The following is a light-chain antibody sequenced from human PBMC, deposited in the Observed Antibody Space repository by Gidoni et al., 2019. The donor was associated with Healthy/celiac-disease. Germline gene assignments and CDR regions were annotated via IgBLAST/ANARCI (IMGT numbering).Light chain of an antibody. Sequence: DIQMTQSPSILSASVGDRVTITCRASQSISSWLAWYQQKPGKAPKLLIYDASSLESGVPSRFSGSGSGTEFTLTISSLQPDDFATYYCQQYNSYSRGTFXQXTKVEIK. CDR2: DAS. V-gene: IGKV1-5*01. J-gene: IGKJ1*01. CDR1: QSISSW. CDR3: QQYNSYSRGT.